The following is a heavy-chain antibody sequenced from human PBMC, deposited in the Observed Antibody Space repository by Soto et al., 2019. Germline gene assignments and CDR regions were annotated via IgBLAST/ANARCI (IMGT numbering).Heavy chain of an antibody. CDR3: GRSTRFCSVGSCYSAQYYYYYYYMDV. V-gene: IGHV4-34*01. CDR1: GGSFSGYY. J-gene: IGHJ6*03. D-gene: IGHD2-15*01. CDR2: INHSGST. Sequence: SETLSLTCAVYGGSFSGYYWSWIRQPPGKGLEWIGEINHSGSTNYNPSIKSRINISVDTSKNQFSLKLSSVTAADTAVYYCGRSTRFCSVGSCYSAQYYYYYYYMDVWGKGTTVTVSS.